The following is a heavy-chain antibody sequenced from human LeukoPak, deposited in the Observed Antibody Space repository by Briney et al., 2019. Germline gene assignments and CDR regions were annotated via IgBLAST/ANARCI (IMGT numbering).Heavy chain of an antibody. CDR1: GFTFSNAW. CDR3: TTGPPPIYGDYVPVGDY. V-gene: IGHV3-15*01. CDR2: IKSKTDGGTT. Sequence: PGGSLRLSCAASGFTFSNAWMSWVRQAPGKGLEWVGRIKSKTDGGTTDYAAPVKGRFTISRDDSKNTLYLQMNSLKTEDTAVYYCTTGPPPIYGDYVPVGDYWGQGTLVTASS. J-gene: IGHJ4*02. D-gene: IGHD4-17*01.